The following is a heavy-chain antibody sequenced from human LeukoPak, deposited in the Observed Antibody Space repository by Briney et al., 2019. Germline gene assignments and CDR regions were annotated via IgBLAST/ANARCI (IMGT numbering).Heavy chain of an antibody. CDR2: IYYSGGT. D-gene: IGHD3-3*01. V-gene: IGHV4-61*01. J-gene: IGHJ4*02. CDR3: ARVPIPYDFWSGSFSYYFDY. CDR1: GGSVSSGSYY. Sequence: SETLSLTCTVSGGSVSSGSYYWSWIRQPPGKGLEWIGYIYYSGGTNYNPSLKSRVTISVDTSKNQFSLKLSSVTAADTAVYYCARVPIPYDFWSGSFSYYFDYWGQGTLVTVSS.